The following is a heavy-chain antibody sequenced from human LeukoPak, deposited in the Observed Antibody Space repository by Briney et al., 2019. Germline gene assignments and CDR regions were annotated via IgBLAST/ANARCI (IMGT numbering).Heavy chain of an antibody. Sequence: PGGSLRLSCTASGFTFSSYGMHWARQSPGKGLEWVAVIWYDGSNKYYADSVKGRFTISRDNSKNTLYLQMNSLRAEDTAVYYCAKDKYYYDSSGYYDYWGQGTLVTVSS. CDR2: IWYDGSNK. V-gene: IGHV3-33*06. CDR3: AKDKYYYDSSGYYDY. J-gene: IGHJ4*02. CDR1: GFTFSSYG. D-gene: IGHD3-22*01.